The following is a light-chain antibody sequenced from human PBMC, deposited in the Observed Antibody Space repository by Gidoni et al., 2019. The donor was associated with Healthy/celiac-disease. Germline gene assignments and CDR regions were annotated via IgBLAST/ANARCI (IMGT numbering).Light chain of an antibody. Sequence: DIVLTQSPATLSLSPGERATLSCRASQSVSSYLAWYQQKPGQAPRLLIYHASNRATGIPARFSGSGSGTYFTLTISSLEPEDFAVYYCQQRSNWPPSLTFGGGTKVEIK. J-gene: IGKJ4*01. CDR2: HAS. CDR1: QSVSSY. V-gene: IGKV3-11*01. CDR3: QQRSNWPPSLT.